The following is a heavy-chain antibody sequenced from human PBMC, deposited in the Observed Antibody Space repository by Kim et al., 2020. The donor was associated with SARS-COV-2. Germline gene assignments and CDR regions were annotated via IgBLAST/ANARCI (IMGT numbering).Heavy chain of an antibody. Sequence: ASVKVSCKASGYTFTSYGISWVRQAPGQGLEWMGWISAYNGNTNYAQKLQGRVTMTTDTSTSTAYMELRSLRSDDTAVYYCARDRPARGYNWNYGGDYWGQGTLVTVSS. CDR1: GYTFTSYG. V-gene: IGHV1-18*01. D-gene: IGHD1-7*01. CDR2: ISAYNGNT. J-gene: IGHJ4*02. CDR3: ARDRPARGYNWNYGGDY.